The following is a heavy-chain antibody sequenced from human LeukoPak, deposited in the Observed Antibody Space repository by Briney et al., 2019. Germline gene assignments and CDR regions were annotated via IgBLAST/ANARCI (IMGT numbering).Heavy chain of an antibody. CDR3: ASLDGSNPTGWYFDL. V-gene: IGHV4-59*01. D-gene: IGHD5-24*01. J-gene: IGHJ2*01. CDR2: IYYSGGS. Sequence: RSSETLSLTCSVSGGSINSYHWSWIRQPPGKGLEWIGHIYYSGGSKCNPSLKSRVTISIDTSKNQFSLKLTSVTAADTAVYYCASLDGSNPTGWYFDLWGRGTLVTVSP. CDR1: GGSINSYH.